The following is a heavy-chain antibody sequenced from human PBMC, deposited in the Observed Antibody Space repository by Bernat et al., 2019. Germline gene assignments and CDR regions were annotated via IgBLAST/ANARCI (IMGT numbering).Heavy chain of an antibody. V-gene: IGHV3-11*01. CDR2: ISNSGSNI. Sequence: QVQLVESGGGLVKPGGSLRLSCAASGFTFSDYYMGWVRQAPGKGLEWVSYISNSGSNIYYADSVRGRFTISRDNAKNSLYLQMNSLRAEDTAVHYCARSRPEYYFDYWGQGTLVTVS. J-gene: IGHJ4*02. CDR3: ARSRPEYYFDY. CDR1: GFTFSDYY.